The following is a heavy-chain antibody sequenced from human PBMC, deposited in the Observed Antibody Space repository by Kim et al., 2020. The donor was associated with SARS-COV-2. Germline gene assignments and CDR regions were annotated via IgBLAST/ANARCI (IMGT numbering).Heavy chain of an antibody. Sequence: GGSLRLSCAASGFTFSSYAMSWVRQAPGKGLEWVSAISGSGGSTYYADSVKGRFTISRDNSKNTLYLQMNSLRAEDTAVYYCAKARTTYYYDSSGYYLPHELSAFDIWGQGTMVTVSS. J-gene: IGHJ3*02. CDR1: GFTFSSYA. CDR3: AKARTTYYYDSSGYYLPHELSAFDI. V-gene: IGHV3-23*01. CDR2: ISGSGGST. D-gene: IGHD3-22*01.